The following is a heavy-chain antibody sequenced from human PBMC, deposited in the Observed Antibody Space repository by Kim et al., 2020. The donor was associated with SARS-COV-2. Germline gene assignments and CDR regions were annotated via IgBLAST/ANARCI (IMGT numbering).Heavy chain of an antibody. CDR1: GGSISYSY. CDR2: IYYSGST. CDR3: ARHAIGESLNWFDP. Sequence: SETLSLTCTVSGGSISYSYWSWIRQPPGKGLEWIGYIYYSGSTKYNPSLKSRVTISVDTSKNQFSLKLSSVTAADTAMYYCARHAIGESLNWFDPWGQGTLVTVSS. J-gene: IGHJ5*02. D-gene: IGHD3-10*01. V-gene: IGHV4-59*08.